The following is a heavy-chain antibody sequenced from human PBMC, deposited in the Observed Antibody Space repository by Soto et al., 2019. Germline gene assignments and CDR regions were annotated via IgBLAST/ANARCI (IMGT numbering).Heavy chain of an antibody. CDR3: AREVQVHTPAFVY. V-gene: IGHV1-69*19. Sequence: QVQLVQSGAEMKKPGSSVKVSCQSSGGTFNTYAMNWVRQAPGPGPEWMGDISPMFGEANYAPKFQGRVTITADESTGTSYMQLSSLTSEDTALYFCAREVQVHTPAFVYWGQGTLVTVSS. CDR2: ISPMFGEA. CDR1: GGTFNTYA. D-gene: IGHD3-10*01. J-gene: IGHJ4*02.